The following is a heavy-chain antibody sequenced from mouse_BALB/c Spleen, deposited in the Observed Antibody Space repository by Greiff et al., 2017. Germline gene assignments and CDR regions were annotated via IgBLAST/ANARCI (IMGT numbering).Heavy chain of an antibody. CDR2: ISSGGGST. D-gene: IGHD1-2*01. J-gene: IGHJ3*01. V-gene: IGHV5-12-1*01. CDR1: GFAFSSYD. Sequence: EVKLMESGGGLVKPGGSLKLSCAASGFAFSSYDMSWVRQTPEKRLEWVAYISSGGGSTYYPDTVKGRFTISRDNAKNTLYLQMSSLKSEDTAMYYCARQRGFHYYGGFAYWGQGTLVTVSA. CDR3: ARQRGFHYYGGFAY.